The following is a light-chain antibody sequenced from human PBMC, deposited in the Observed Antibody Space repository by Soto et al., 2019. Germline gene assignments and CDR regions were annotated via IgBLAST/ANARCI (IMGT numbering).Light chain of an antibody. Sequence: EIVFTQSPATLSLSPGERATLSCSASQSVSSYLAWYQQKPGQAPRLLIYDASNRATGIPARFSGSGSGTDFTLIISSLEPEDVAVYYCQQRSTWPLTFGGGTQVDIK. CDR1: QSVSSY. CDR3: QQRSTWPLT. J-gene: IGKJ4*01. CDR2: DAS. V-gene: IGKV3-11*01.